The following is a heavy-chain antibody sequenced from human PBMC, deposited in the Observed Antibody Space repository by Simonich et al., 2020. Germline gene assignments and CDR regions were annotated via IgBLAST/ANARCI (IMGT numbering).Heavy chain of an antibody. CDR3: ASGLLTTVTSPWIG. J-gene: IGHJ4*02. CDR1: GYSSSSGYY. CDR2: IYHSRST. D-gene: IGHD4-17*01. V-gene: IGHV4-38-2*01. Sequence: QVQLQESGPGLVKPSETLSLTCAVSGYSSSSGYYWGWIRPPPGKGLEWIGSIYHSRSTDQNPSLKIRVTIAVDTSKNQLSLKLSCLTAADAAVYYCASGLLTTVTSPWIGWGQGTLVTVSS.